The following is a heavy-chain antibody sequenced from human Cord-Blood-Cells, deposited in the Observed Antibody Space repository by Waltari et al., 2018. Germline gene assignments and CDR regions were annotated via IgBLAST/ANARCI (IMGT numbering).Heavy chain of an antibody. CDR1: GFTFSSYA. J-gene: IGHJ4*02. CDR3: AKDPLGYSYGYYFDY. D-gene: IGHD5-18*01. V-gene: IGHV3-23*01. Sequence: EVQLLESGGGLVQPGGSLRLSCAASGFTFSSYAMSWVRQAPGKGLEWVSAISGSGGSTYYADSVKGRFTISRHNSKNTLYLQMNSLRAEDTAVYYCAKDPLGYSYGYYFDYWGQGTLVTVSS. CDR2: ISGSGGST.